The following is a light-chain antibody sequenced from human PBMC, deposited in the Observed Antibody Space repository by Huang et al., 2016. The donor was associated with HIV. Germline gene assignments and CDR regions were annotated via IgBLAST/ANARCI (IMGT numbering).Light chain of an antibody. J-gene: IGKJ1*01. Sequence: DIQMTQSPSSLSASLGDRVTITCRASQSISSYLNWYQQKPGKAPKLLIYAAFNLQSGVPSRFSASGSETDFTLTISSLQPEDFATYYCQQSYRAPRTFGQGTKVEIK. CDR1: QSISSY. CDR3: QQSYRAPRT. V-gene: IGKV1-39*01. CDR2: AAF.